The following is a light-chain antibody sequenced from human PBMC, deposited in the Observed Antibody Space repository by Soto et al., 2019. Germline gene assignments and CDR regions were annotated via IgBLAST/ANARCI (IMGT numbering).Light chain of an antibody. Sequence: QSVLTQPAAVSGSPGQSITISCTGTSSDVAAYDYVSWYQHHPGKAPKLMLYAVSNRHSGVSDRFSGSKSGNTASLTISGLQAEDEADYYCNSYTSASTWVFGGVTKLTVL. CDR3: NSYTSASTWV. CDR1: SSDVAAYDY. CDR2: AVS. V-gene: IGLV2-14*01. J-gene: IGLJ3*02.